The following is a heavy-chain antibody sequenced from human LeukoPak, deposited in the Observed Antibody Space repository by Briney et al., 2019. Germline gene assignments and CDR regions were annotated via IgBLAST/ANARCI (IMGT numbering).Heavy chain of an antibody. CDR3: ARDGWEVGLAYYFDY. D-gene: IGHD1-26*01. V-gene: IGHV3-7*01. Sequence: GGSLRLSCAASGFTFSSYWMSWVRQAPGKGLERVANIKQDGSEKYYVDSVKGRFTISRDNAKNSLYLQMNSLRAEDTAVYYCARDGWEVGLAYYFDYWGQGTLVTVSS. CDR2: IKQDGSEK. J-gene: IGHJ4*02. CDR1: GFTFSSYW.